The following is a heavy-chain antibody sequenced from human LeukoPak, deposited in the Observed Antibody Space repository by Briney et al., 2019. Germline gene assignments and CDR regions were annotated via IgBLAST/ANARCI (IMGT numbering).Heavy chain of an antibody. CDR3: ARATPGGLHGYSFDY. D-gene: IGHD5-24*01. CDR2: MNPNSGNT. J-gene: IGHJ4*02. Sequence: ASVKVSCKASGYTFKNYDINWVRQATGQGLEWMGWMNPNSGNTGFAQKFQDRVSMTRDTSINTAYMELTSLRAGDTAVYYCARATPGGLHGYSFDYWGQGTVVTVYS. V-gene: IGHV1-8*02. CDR1: GYTFKNYD.